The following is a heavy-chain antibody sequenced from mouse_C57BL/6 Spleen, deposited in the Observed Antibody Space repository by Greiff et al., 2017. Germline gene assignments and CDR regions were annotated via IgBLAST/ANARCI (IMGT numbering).Heavy chain of an antibody. D-gene: IGHD2-5*01. CDR1: GFTFSSYA. CDR3: ARDRSNYAALAMDY. V-gene: IGHV5-4*01. CDR2: ISDGGSYT. J-gene: IGHJ4*01. Sequence: EVQGVESGGGLVKPGGSLKLSCAASGFTFSSYAMSWVRQTPEKRLEWVATISDGGSYTYYPDNVKGRFTISRDNAKNNLYLQMSHLKSEDTAMYYCARDRSNYAALAMDYWGQGTSVTVSS.